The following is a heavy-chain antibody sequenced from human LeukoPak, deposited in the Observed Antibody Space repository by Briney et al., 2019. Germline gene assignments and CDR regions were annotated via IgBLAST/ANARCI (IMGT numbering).Heavy chain of an antibody. D-gene: IGHD3-10*01. J-gene: IGHJ5*02. CDR2: IKQDGSEK. CDR3: ARDSVYYYRSESYRWFDP. V-gene: IGHV3-7*01. Sequence: GGSLRLSCADSGFSLATYWMSWVRQARGKGLEWVANIKQDGSEKFYVDSVKGRFTISRDNAKNSLYLQMNSLRAEDTAVYYCARDSVYYYRSESYRWFDPCGQGTLVTVSS. CDR1: GFSLATYW.